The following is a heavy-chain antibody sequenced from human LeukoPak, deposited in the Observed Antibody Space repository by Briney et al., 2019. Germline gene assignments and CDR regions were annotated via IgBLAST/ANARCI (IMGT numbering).Heavy chain of an antibody. CDR2: ISGYNGNT. Sequence: ASVKVSCKASGYTFTSYGISWVRQAPGQGLEWMGWISGYNGNTNYAQKLQGRVTMTTDTSTSTAYMELRSLRSDDTAVYYCARVLAAAGTRDFDYWGQGTLVTVSS. CDR1: GYTFTSYG. CDR3: ARVLAAAGTRDFDY. D-gene: IGHD6-13*01. J-gene: IGHJ4*02. V-gene: IGHV1-18*01.